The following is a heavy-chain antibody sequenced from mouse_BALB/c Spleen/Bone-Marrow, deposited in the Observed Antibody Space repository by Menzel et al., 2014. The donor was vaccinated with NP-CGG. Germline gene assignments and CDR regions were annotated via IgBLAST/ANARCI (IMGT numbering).Heavy chain of an antibody. D-gene: IGHD1-1*01. V-gene: IGHV1S81*02. J-gene: IGHJ1*01. Sequence: VQLQQSGAELVKPGAPVKLSCKASGYTFTSYWMHWVKQRPGQGLEWIGEINPSNGRTNYNEKFKSKATLTVDKSSSTAYMRLSSLTSEDSAVYYCARYLHYYGSSYGYFDVWGAGTTVTVSS. CDR1: GYTFTSYW. CDR3: ARYLHYYGSSYGYFDV. CDR2: INPSNGRT.